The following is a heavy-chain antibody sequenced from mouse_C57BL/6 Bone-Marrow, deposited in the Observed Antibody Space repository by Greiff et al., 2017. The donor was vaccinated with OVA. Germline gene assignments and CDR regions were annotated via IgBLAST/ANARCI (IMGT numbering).Heavy chain of an antibody. CDR3: AADSAGYVGGYYFDY. D-gene: IGHD3-2*02. CDR2: IYPNSGST. J-gene: IGHJ2*01. V-gene: IGHV1-64*01. CDR1: GYTFTSYW. Sequence: QVQLQQPGAELVKPGASVKLSCKASGYTFTSYWMHWVKQRPGQGLEWIGMIYPNSGSTNYNEKFKSKATLTVDKSSSTAYMQLSSLTSEDSAVYYGAADSAGYVGGYYFDYWGQGTTLTVSS.